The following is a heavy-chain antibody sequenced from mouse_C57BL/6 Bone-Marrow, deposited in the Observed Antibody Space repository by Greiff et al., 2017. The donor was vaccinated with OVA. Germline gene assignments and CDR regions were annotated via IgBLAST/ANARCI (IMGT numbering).Heavy chain of an antibody. V-gene: IGHV14-4*01. J-gene: IGHJ1*03. CDR2: IDPENGDT. CDR3: TTAPLTASYWYFDV. D-gene: IGHD1-1*01. CDR1: GFNIKDDY. Sequence: EVKLMESGAELVRPGASVKLSCTASGFNIKDDYMHWVKQRPEQGLEWIGWIDPENGDTEYASKFQGKATITADTSSNTAYLQLSSLTSEDTAVYYCTTAPLTASYWYFDVWGTGTTVTVSS.